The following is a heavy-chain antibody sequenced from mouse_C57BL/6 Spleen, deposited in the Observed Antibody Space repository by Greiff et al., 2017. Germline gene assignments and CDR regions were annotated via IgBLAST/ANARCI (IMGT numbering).Heavy chain of an antibody. CDR2: IWSDGST. J-gene: IGHJ2*01. CDR1: GFSFPSYG. Sequence: VKLVESGPGLVAPSQSLSITCTVSGFSFPSYGVHWVRQPPGKGLEWLVVIWSDGSTTYNSALKSRLSISKDNTKSQVFLKMNSLQTDDTAMYYCARHSGQRDYFDYWGQGTTLTVSS. D-gene: IGHD1-3*01. V-gene: IGHV2-6-1*01. CDR3: ARHSGQRDYFDY.